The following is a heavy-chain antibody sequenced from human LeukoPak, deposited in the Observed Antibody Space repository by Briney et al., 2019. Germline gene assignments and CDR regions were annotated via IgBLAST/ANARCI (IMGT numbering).Heavy chain of an antibody. CDR3: AREISVGLSGTLFDY. CDR2: IYYSGST. CDR1: GDSISSYY. J-gene: IGHJ4*02. Sequence: ASETLSLTCSVSGDSISSYYWSWIRQSPGKGLEWLGFIYYSGSTNYNPSLKSRVAISLDKSKSQFSLRLTSVTDANTAVYYCAREISVGLSGTLFDYWGQGTRVTVSS. D-gene: IGHD1-26*01. V-gene: IGHV4-59*01.